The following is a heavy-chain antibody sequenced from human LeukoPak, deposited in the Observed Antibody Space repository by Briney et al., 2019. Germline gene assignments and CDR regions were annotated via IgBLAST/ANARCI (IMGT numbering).Heavy chain of an antibody. J-gene: IGHJ6*03. V-gene: IGHV4-34*01. CDR3: ARGYSSSPSFSDYYMDV. CDR2: INHSGST. CDR1: GGSFSGYY. Sequence: SETLSLTCAVYGGSFSGYYWSWIRQPPGKGLEWIGEINHSGSTHYNPSLRSRVTISVDTSKNQFSLKLSSVTAADTAVYYCARGYSSSPSFSDYYMDVWGKGTTVTVSS. D-gene: IGHD6-6*01.